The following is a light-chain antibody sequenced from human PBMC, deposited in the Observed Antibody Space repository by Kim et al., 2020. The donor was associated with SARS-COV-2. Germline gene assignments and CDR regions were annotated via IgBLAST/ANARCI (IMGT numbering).Light chain of an antibody. CDR3: QTWGTGMV. J-gene: IGLJ3*02. Sequence: GASVKLTCTLSSGHGSYAIAWHQQQPEKGPRYLMKLNSDGSHSKGDGIPDRFSGSSSGAGRYLTISSLQSEDEADYYCQTWGTGMVFGGGTQLTVL. CDR1: SGHGSYA. V-gene: IGLV4-69*01. CDR2: LNSDGSH.